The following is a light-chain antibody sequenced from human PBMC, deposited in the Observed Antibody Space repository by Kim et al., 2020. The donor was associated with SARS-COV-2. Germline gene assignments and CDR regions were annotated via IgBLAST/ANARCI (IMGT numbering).Light chain of an antibody. CDR1: QSVSSSY. CDR3: QQYGSSPQYT. Sequence: SPGERATLSCRASQSVSSSYLAWYQQKPGQAPRLLIYGASSRATGIPDRFSGSGSGTDFTLTISRLEPEDFAVYYCQQYGSSPQYTFGQETKLEI. V-gene: IGKV3-20*01. CDR2: GAS. J-gene: IGKJ2*01.